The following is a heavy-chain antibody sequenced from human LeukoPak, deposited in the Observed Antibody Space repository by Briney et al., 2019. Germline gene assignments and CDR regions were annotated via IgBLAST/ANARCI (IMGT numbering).Heavy chain of an antibody. CDR3: ARGIAVTTYWFDP. J-gene: IGHJ5*02. D-gene: IGHD6-19*01. CDR1: GGSISSHY. Sequence: SETLSLTCTVSGGSISSHYWSWIRQPPGKGLEWIGYIYYSGSTNYNPSLKSRVTISVDTSKNQFSLKLSSVTAADTAVYYCARGIAVTTYWFDPWGQGTLVTVSS. CDR2: IYYSGST. V-gene: IGHV4-59*11.